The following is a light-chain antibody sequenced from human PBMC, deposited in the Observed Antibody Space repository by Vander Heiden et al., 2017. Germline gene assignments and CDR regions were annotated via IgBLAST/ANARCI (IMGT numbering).Light chain of an antibody. CDR1: SSDVGGHDL. V-gene: IGLV2-11*01. CDR3: YSDAGSYTWV. J-gene: IGLJ3*02. CDR2: DVT. Sequence: QSALPQPRSVSGSPRQSVTISSTGTSSDVGGHDLVSWYQQYPDKAPKVLIYDVTKRPSGVPDRFSGAKSGNTASLTISGRQDEEEADYHCYSDAGSYTWVFGGGTTLTVL.